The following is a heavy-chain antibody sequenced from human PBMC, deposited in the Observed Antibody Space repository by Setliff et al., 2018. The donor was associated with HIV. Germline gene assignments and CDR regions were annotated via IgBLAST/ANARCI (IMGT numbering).Heavy chain of an antibody. CDR3: GRDTSRGVVIVPAAIDS. V-gene: IGHV4-4*08. CDR1: SGSVSGYY. D-gene: IGHD2-2*01. Sequence: SETLSLTCSVSSGSVSGYYWGWIRQPPGKKLEWIGYIHSSGSTIYSASLKSRVSISVDTSKNTVFLEMNSLRVEDSAVYYCGRDTSRGVVIVPAAIDSWGQGTLVTVSS. J-gene: IGHJ5*01. CDR2: IHSSGST.